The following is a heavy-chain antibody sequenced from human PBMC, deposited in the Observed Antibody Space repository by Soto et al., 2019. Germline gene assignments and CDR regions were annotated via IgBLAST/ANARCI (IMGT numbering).Heavy chain of an antibody. CDR2: ISWNSRSI. D-gene: IGHD2-15*01. V-gene: IGHV3-9*01. CDR1: GFNFEDFA. Sequence: EVQLVESGGGLVQPGRSLRLSCTASGFNFEDFAMHWVRQSPGKGLEWVSAISWNSRSIDYADSVRGRFTVSRDNGKKSLHLQMNSLRPEDTALYYCTNEVIAPFYFYAMDVWGQGTTVTVSS. J-gene: IGHJ6*02. CDR3: TNEVIAPFYFYAMDV.